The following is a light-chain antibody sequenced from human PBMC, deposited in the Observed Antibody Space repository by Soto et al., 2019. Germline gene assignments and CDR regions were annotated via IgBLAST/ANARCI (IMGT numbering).Light chain of an antibody. CDR2: SDD. J-gene: IGLJ3*02. CDR3: ASWEDSLNGWV. CDR1: SSNVGSNT. Sequence: QSVLTQPPSASGTPGQRVTISCSGSSSNVGSNTVSWYQQLPGTAPKVLIYSDDQRPSGVPDRFSGSRSGSSASLAISGFQSGDEADYYCASWEDSLNGWVIGGGTKVTVL. V-gene: IGLV1-44*01.